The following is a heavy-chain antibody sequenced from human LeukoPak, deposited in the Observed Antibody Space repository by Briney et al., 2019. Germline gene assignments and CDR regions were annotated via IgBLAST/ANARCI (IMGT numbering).Heavy chain of an antibody. V-gene: IGHV3-33*01. CDR1: GFTFSSYG. D-gene: IGHD4-17*01. J-gene: IGHJ4*02. Sequence: PGGSLRLSCAASGFTFSSYGMHWVRQAPGKGLDWVAVIWYDGSNKYYADSVKGRFTISRDNSKSTLYLQMNSLRAEDTAVYYCARRAPNDFGDWGDYWGQGTLVTVSS. CDR2: IWYDGSNK. CDR3: ARRAPNDFGDWGDY.